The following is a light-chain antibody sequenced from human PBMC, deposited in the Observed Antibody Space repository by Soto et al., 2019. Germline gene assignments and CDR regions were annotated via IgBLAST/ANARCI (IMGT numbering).Light chain of an antibody. CDR1: QGIRTD. V-gene: IGKV1-17*01. CDR3: LQHNSYPRT. CDR2: AAS. J-gene: IGKJ2*01. Sequence: DIQMTQSPSSLSASVGDRVTITCRASQGIRTDVGWYQQKPGKAPKRLIYAASSLQSGVPSRFSGSGSGTEFTLTSSSLQPEDFAAYYYLQHNSYPRTFGQGKKLEIQ.